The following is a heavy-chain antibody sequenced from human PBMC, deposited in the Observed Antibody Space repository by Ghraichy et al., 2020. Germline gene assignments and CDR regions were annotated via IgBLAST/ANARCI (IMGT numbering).Heavy chain of an antibody. CDR2: ISSSSSYI. CDR3: ARDGMVRGVILDY. V-gene: IGHV3-21*01. D-gene: IGHD3-10*01. Sequence: GESLNISCAASGFTFSSYSMNWVRQAPGKGLEWVSSISSSSSYIYYADSVKGRFTISRDNAKNSLYLQMNSLRAEDTAVYYCARDGMVRGVILDYWGQGTLVTVSS. CDR1: GFTFSSYS. J-gene: IGHJ4*02.